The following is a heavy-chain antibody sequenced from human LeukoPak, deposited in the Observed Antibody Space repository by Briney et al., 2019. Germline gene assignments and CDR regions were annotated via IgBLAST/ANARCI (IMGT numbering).Heavy chain of an antibody. CDR3: ARTLPAAGRSYYYSMDV. V-gene: IGHV1-46*01. CDR2: INPSGGST. J-gene: IGHJ6*02. CDR1: GYTFTSYY. D-gene: IGHD2-2*01. Sequence: GASVKVSCKASGYTFTSYYMHWVRQAPGQGLEWMGIINPSGGSTSYAQKFQGRVTMTRDTSTSTVYMELSSLRSEDTAVYYCARTLPAAGRSYYYSMDVWGQGTTVTVSS.